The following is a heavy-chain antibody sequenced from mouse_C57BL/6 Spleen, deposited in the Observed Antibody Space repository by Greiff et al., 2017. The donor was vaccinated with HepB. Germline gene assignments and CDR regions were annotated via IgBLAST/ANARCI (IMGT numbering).Heavy chain of an antibody. CDR2: ISDGGSYT. CDR3: ARVYYYGSSDYYAMDY. CDR1: GFTFSSYA. D-gene: IGHD1-1*01. J-gene: IGHJ4*01. V-gene: IGHV5-4*03. Sequence: EVKLVESGGGLVKPGGSLKLSCAASGFTFSSYAMSWVRQTPEKRLEWVATISDGGSYTYYPDNVKGRFTISRDNAKNNLYLQMSHLKSEDTAMYYCARVYYYGSSDYYAMDYWGQGTSVTVSS.